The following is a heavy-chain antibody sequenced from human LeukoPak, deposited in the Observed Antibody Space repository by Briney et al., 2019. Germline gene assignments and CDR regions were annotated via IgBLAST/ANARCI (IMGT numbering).Heavy chain of an antibody. J-gene: IGHJ5*02. CDR3: ARDWGYSSSSMTLYNWFDP. Sequence: ASVKVSCKASGYTFTSYDINWVRQATGQGLEWMGWMNPNSGNTGYAQKFQGRVTMTRNTSISTAYMELSSLRSEDTAVYYCARDWGYSSSSMTLYNWFDPWGQGTLVTVSS. V-gene: IGHV1-8*01. CDR1: GYTFTSYD. CDR2: MNPNSGNT. D-gene: IGHD6-6*01.